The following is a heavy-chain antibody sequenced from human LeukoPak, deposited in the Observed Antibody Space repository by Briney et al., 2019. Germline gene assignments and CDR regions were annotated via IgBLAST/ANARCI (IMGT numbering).Heavy chain of an antibody. V-gene: IGHV4-59*01. Sequence: SETLPLTCTVSGGSISSYYWTWIRQSPGKGLEWIGSVYYSGSTYYNPSLKSRVTMSVDTSKNQFFLKLTSVTAADTAVYHCARVRGSGWYEFEYWGQGTRVTVSS. CDR3: ARVRGSGWYEFEY. J-gene: IGHJ4*02. D-gene: IGHD6-19*01. CDR1: GGSISSYY. CDR2: VYYSGST.